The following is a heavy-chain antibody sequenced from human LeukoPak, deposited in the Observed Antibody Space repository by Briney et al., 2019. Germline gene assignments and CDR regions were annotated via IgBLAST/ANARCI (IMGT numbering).Heavy chain of an antibody. V-gene: IGHV4-34*01. J-gene: IGHJ5*02. CDR3: ARGYSYGYRP. CDR2: INHSGST. D-gene: IGHD5-18*01. CDR1: GGSFSGYY. Sequence: PSETLSLTCAVYGGSFSGYYWSWIRQPPGKGLGWIGEINHSGSTNYNPSLKSRVTISVDTSKNQFSLKLSSVTAADTAVYYCARGYSYGYRPWGQGTLVTVSS.